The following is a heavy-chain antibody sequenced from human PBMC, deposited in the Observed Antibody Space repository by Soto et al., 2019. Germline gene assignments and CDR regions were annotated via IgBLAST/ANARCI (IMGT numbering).Heavy chain of an antibody. J-gene: IGHJ3*01. CDR3: ARDQSGTNGDYASDL. CDR1: GYIFINYG. D-gene: IGHD4-17*01. CDR2: ISIYSGNT. V-gene: IGHV1-18*01. Sequence: QVQLVQSGAELKKPGASVKVSCKASGYIFINYGINWVRRAPGQGLQWMGWISIYSGNTKYAQNFQDRVAMTADTSTDTVYMELRGLTSDDTGDYYCARDQSGTNGDYASDLWGQGTTVIVS.